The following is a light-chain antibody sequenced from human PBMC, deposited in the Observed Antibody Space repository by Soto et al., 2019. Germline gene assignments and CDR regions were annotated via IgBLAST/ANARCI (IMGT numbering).Light chain of an antibody. J-gene: IGLJ1*01. V-gene: IGLV1-40*01. Sequence: QSLLTQPPSVSGAPGQSVAISSTGSTSNIGAPYDVHWYQHLPGTAPKLLIYGDNNRPSGVPDRFSGSKSGTSASLAITRLQAEDEADYYCQSYDISLHNYVFGTGTKVTVL. CDR3: QSYDISLHNYV. CDR1: TSNIGAPYD. CDR2: GDN.